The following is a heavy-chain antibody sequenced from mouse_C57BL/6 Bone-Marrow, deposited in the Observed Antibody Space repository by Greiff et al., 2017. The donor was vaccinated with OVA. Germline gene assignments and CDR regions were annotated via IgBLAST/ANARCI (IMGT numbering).Heavy chain of an antibody. CDR1: GYTFTDYE. CDR3: TPLYYDYDGRVMDY. Sequence: LQESGAELVRPGASVTLSCKASGYTFTDYEMHWVKQTPVHGLEWIGAIDPETGGTAYNQKFKGKAILTADKSSSTAYMELRSLTSEDSAVYYCTPLYYDYDGRVMDYWGQGTSVTVSS. CDR2: IDPETGGT. J-gene: IGHJ4*01. V-gene: IGHV1-15*01. D-gene: IGHD2-4*01.